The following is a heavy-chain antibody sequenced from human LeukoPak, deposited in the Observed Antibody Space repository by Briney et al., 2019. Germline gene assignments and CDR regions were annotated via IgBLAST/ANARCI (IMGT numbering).Heavy chain of an antibody. CDR3: AKPSLYYYDTSGYYRYWYFDL. V-gene: IGHV3-30*02. D-gene: IGHD3-22*01. CDR1: GFPFSYYG. J-gene: IGHJ2*01. Sequence: GGSLRLSCAASGFPFSYYGMHWVRQAPGKGLEWVSFIRYDGDDKFYAESVKGRFTISRDTSRNTLYLQMNSLRAEDTAVYYCAKPSLYYYDTSGYYRYWYFDLWGRGTLVTVSS. CDR2: IRYDGDDK.